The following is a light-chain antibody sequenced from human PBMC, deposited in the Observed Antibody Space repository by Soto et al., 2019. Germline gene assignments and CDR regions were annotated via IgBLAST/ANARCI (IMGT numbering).Light chain of an antibody. CDR1: QSLLHSNXYXY. J-gene: IGKJ4*01. CDR2: LVS. Sequence: DIVMTQSPLSLTVTPGEPASISCRSXQSLLHSNXYXYLDWYLQKPGQSPQLLIYLVSNRASGVPDRFSGSGSGTDFTLKISRVEAEXAXVYXXXQXXXTLSLTFGGGTKVEIK. CDR3: XQXXXTLSLT. V-gene: IGKV2-28*01.